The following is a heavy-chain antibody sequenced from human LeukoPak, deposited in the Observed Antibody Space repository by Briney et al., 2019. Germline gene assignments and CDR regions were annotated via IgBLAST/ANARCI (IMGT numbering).Heavy chain of an antibody. CDR1: GFSLSSYW. CDR3: AANWNDFDY. D-gene: IGHD1-1*01. J-gene: IGHJ4*02. V-gene: IGHV3-7*01. CDR2: IKQDGSEK. Sequence: PGGSLRLSCAASGFSLSSYWMSWVRQAPGKGLEWVANIKQDGSEKYYVDSVKGRFTISRDNAKNSLYLQMNSLRAEDTAVYYCAANWNDFDYWGQGTLVTVSS.